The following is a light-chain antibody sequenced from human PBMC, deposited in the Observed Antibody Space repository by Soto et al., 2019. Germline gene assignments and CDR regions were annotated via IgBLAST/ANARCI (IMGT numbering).Light chain of an antibody. CDR1: QSVNTW. CDR2: KAS. CDR3: HQYDSAPLT. V-gene: IGKV1-5*03. Sequence: DSQITQSASTLSASVGDRVTITCRASQSVNTWLAWYQQKPGKAPNLLIHKASTLEAGVPSRFSGSGSGTEFTLSISSLQPDDFATYYCHQYDSAPLTFGGGTKVDIK. J-gene: IGKJ4*01.